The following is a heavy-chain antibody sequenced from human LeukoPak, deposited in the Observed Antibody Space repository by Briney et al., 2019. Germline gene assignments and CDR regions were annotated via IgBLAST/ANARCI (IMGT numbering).Heavy chain of an antibody. CDR1: GGSISSYL. CDR3: ARGFRGYSGYDWYFDY. Sequence: SETLSLTCTVSGGSISSYLWNWIRQPPGKGLEWIGYTHYSGSTNYNPSLKSRVTMSLDTSKNQFSLKLGSVTAADTAVYYCARGFRGYSGYDWYFDYWGQGILVTVSS. J-gene: IGHJ4*02. D-gene: IGHD5-12*01. CDR2: THYSGST. V-gene: IGHV4-59*01.